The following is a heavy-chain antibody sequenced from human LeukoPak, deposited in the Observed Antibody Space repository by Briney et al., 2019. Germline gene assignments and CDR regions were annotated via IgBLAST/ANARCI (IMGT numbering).Heavy chain of an antibody. D-gene: IGHD3-9*01. Sequence: GGSLRLSCAASGLTFSSYAMSWVRRAPGKGLEWVSTISGNGGSTYYADSVKGRFTISRDNSRNTLYLQMNSLRAEDTAVYYCANPYDILTGRDYWGQGTLVTVSS. V-gene: IGHV3-23*01. CDR2: ISGNGGST. CDR1: GLTFSSYA. CDR3: ANPYDILTGRDY. J-gene: IGHJ4*02.